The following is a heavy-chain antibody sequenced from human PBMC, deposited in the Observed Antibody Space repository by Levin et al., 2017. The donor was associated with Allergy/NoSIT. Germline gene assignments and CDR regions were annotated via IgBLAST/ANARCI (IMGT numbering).Heavy chain of an antibody. J-gene: IGHJ6*02. Sequence: SGPTLVKPTQTLTLTCTFSGFSLSTSGMRVSWIRQPPGKGLEWLARIDWDDDKFYSTSLKTRLTISKDTSKNQVVLTMTNMDPVDTATYYCARESGGELPPYYYYGMDVWGQGTTVTVSS. CDR2: IDWDDDK. CDR1: GFSLSTSGMR. V-gene: IGHV2-70*04. D-gene: IGHD1-26*01. CDR3: ARESGGELPPYYYYGMDV.